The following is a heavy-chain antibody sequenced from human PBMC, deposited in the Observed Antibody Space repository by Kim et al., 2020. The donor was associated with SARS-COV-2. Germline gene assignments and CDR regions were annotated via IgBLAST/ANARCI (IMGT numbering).Heavy chain of an antibody. CDR1: GGSISSGGYY. V-gene: IGHV4-31*03. J-gene: IGHJ2*01. Sequence: SETLSLTCTVSGGSISSGGYYWSWIRQHPGKGLEWIGYIYYSGSTYYNPSLKSRVTISVDTSKNQFSLKLSSVTAADTAVYYCARGRSPTLRYFDWTHYWYFEHWGRGTLVPVPS. CDR2: IYYSGST. CDR3: ARGRSPTLRYFDWTHYWYFEH. D-gene: IGHD3-9*01.